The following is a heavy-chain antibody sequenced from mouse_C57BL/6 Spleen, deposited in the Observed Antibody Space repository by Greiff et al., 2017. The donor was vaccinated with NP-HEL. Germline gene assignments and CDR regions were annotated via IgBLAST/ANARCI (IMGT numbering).Heavy chain of an antibody. CDR3: AREIASYFDY. Sequence: EVQLQESGPGLVKPSQSLSLTCSVTGYSITSGYYWNWIRQFPGNKLEWMGYISYDGSNNYNPSLKNRISITRDTSKNQFFLKLNSVTTEDTATYYCAREIASYFDYWGQGTTLTVSS. J-gene: IGHJ2*01. CDR1: GYSITSGYY. CDR2: ISYDGSN. V-gene: IGHV3-6*01.